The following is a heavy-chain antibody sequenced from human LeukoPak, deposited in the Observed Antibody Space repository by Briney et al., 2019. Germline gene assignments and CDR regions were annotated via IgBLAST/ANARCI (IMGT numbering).Heavy chain of an antibody. D-gene: IGHD2-15*01. CDR1: GFTFSSYE. CDR2: ISSSSSYI. CDR3: ARDGRLLNYNMDV. J-gene: IGHJ6*03. V-gene: IGHV3-21*05. Sequence: GGSLRLSCAASGFTFSSYEMNWVRQAPGKGLEWVSYISSSSSYIYYADSMKGRFTISRDNAKKSMYLQMNSLRAEDTAVYYCARDGRLLNYNMDVWGKGTTVTVSS.